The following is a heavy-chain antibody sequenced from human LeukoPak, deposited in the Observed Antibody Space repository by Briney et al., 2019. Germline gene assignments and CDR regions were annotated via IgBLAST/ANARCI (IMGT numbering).Heavy chain of an antibody. Sequence: GGSLRLSCAASGFTFSSYAMSWVGQAPGKELEWVSAISASGGSTYYADSVKGRFTISRDNSKNTLYLQMNSLRAEDTAVYYCAKRPGRGIYFDYWGQGTLVTVSS. V-gene: IGHV3-23*01. J-gene: IGHJ4*02. CDR2: ISASGGST. D-gene: IGHD3-10*01. CDR3: AKRPGRGIYFDY. CDR1: GFTFSSYA.